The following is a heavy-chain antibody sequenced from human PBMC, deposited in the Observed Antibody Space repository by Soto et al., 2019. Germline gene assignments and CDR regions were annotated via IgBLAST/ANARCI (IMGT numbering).Heavy chain of an antibody. D-gene: IGHD4-17*01. V-gene: IGHV4-30-2*01. Sequence: QLQLQESGSGLVKPSQTLSLTCAVSGGSISSGGYSWNWIRQPPGKGLEWIGYIYHSGSTFYSPSLKSRVTISVDGSKNQFFLKLSSVTAADTAVYYCARDERDDYALRYWGQGALVTVSS. CDR2: IYHSGST. CDR1: GGSISSGGYS. J-gene: IGHJ4*02. CDR3: ARDERDDYALRY.